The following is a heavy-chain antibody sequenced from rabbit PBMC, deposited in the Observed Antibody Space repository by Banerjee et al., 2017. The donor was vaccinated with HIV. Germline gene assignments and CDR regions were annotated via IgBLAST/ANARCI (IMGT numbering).Heavy chain of an antibody. CDR2: IYAGSGST. D-gene: IGHD1-1*01. CDR1: GFDFSSSYW. CDR3: ARAVSGYTFNL. Sequence: QSLEESGGDLVKPGASLTLTCTASGFDFSSSYWISWVRQAPGKGLEWIAYIYAGSGSTWYASWAKGRFTISKTSSTTVTLQMTSLTAADTATYFCARAVSGYTFNLWGQGTLVTVS. V-gene: IGHV1S40*01. J-gene: IGHJ4*01.